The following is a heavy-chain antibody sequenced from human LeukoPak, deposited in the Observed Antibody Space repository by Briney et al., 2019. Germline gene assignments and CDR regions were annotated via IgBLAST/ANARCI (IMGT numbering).Heavy chain of an antibody. D-gene: IGHD4-17*01. CDR1: GFTFSSYG. CDR3: VRDWVDYGRWYYFDY. V-gene: IGHV3-33*01. J-gene: IGHJ4*02. CDR2: IWYDGSNK. Sequence: GGSLRLSCAASGFTFSSYGMHWVRQAPGKGLEWVAVIWYDGSNKYYADSVKGRFTISRDNSKNTLYLQMNSLRAEDTAVYYCVRDWVDYGRWYYFDYWGQGTLVTVSS.